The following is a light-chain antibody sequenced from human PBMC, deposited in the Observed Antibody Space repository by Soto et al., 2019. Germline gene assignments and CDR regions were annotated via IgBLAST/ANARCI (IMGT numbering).Light chain of an antibody. CDR3: LQHYTYPRT. CDR2: AAS. V-gene: IGKV1-6*01. CDR1: QGIGND. J-gene: IGKJ1*01. Sequence: AIQMTQSPSSLSASVGDRVTITCRASQGIGNDLGWYQHKPGKAPRLLIYAASNLKRGLTSRFSGRASGTDFTLNISSLQPEDSATYDCLQHYTYPRTLGQENEVEI.